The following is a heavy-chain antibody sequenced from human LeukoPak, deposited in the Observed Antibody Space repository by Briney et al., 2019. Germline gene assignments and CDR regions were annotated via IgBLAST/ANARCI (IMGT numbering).Heavy chain of an antibody. CDR2: MNPNSGNT. J-gene: IGHJ5*02. Sequence: GASVTVSCKASGYTFTSYDINWVRQAPGQGLEWMGWMNPNSGNTDYAQKFQGRVTMTRNTSISTAYMELSSLRSEDTAVYYCAMLDIVVGGFDPWGQGTLVTVSS. D-gene: IGHD2-2*03. V-gene: IGHV1-8*01. CDR3: AMLDIVVGGFDP. CDR1: GYTFTSYD.